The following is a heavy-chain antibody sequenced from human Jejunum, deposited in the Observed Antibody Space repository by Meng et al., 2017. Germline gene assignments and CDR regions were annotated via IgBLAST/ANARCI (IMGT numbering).Heavy chain of an antibody. CDR3: ASDDGGWHGATDY. J-gene: IGHJ4*02. CDR1: VFTVSSYS. Sequence: EVYLVEAGGWLVRPGGPLGLSCAASVFTVSSYSMNWVRQARRQGLEWVSTISSISSHIFYAYSVKGRFTISRDNATNELHLALTRLRGEDTAVDYCASDDGGWHGATDYWGQGTLVTVSS. D-gene: IGHD6-19*01. V-gene: IGHV3-21*01. CDR2: ISSISSHI.